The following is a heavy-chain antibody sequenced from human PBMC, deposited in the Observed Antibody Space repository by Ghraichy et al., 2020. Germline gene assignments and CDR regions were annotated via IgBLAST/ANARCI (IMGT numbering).Heavy chain of an antibody. V-gene: IGHV1-2*04. J-gene: IGHJ6*03. CDR1: GYTFTGYY. Sequence: ASVKVSCKASGYTFTGYYMHWVRQAPGQGLEWMAWINPNTGGTNYAQKFQGWVTMTTDTSISTAYMELSRLKSDDTAIYYCARGAFGRQRLVRDYYYYMHVWVKGTTVTVTS. D-gene: IGHD3-10*01. CDR3: ARGAFGRQRLVRDYYYYMHV. CDR2: INPNTGGT.